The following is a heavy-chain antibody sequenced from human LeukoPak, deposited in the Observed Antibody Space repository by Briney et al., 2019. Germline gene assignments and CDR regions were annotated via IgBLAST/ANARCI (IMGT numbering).Heavy chain of an antibody. CDR1: GYTFTSYG. D-gene: IGHD6-13*01. V-gene: IGHV1-69*13. Sequence: SVKVTCKASGYTFTSYGISWVRQAPGQGLEWMGGIIPIFGTANYAQKFQGRVTITADESTSTAYMELSSLRSEDTAVYYCARGYSSSWYSFFDYWGQGTLVTVSS. CDR3: ARGYSSSWYSFFDY. J-gene: IGHJ4*02. CDR2: IIPIFGTA.